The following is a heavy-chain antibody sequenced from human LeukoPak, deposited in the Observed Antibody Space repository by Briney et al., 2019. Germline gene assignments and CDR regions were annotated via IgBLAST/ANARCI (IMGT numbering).Heavy chain of an antibody. D-gene: IGHD3-10*01. J-gene: IGHJ6*03. CDR3: ARGGAPGYYYGSGSYWAGYYYYYMDV. CDR1: GGSISSSSYY. V-gene: IGHV4-39*07. Sequence: SETLSLTCTVSGGSISSSSYYWGWIRQPPGKGLEWIGSIYYSGSTNYNPSLKSRVTISVDTSKNQFSLKLSSVTAADTAVYYCARGGAPGYYYGSGSYWAGYYYYYMDVWGKGTTVTISS. CDR2: IYYSGST.